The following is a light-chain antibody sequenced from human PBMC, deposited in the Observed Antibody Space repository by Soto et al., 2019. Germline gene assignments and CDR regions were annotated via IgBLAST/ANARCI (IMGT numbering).Light chain of an antibody. CDR2: EVI. V-gene: IGLV2-23*02. J-gene: IGLJ1*01. CDR1: SSDVGTFNL. Sequence: QSVLTQVASVSGSPGQSITISCTGTSSDVGTFNLVSWYQQHPGKAPRLMIYEVIKRPSGVSNRFSGSKSGNTASLTISGLQAEDEADYYCCSYAGRSVDVFGTGNKVTVL. CDR3: CSYAGRSVDV.